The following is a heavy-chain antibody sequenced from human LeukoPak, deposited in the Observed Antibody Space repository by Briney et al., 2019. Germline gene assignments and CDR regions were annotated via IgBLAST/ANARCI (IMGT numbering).Heavy chain of an antibody. D-gene: IGHD2-21*01. CDR2: IKQDGSEK. CDR3: ARDSDRGAYDC. CDR1: GFTFSSYW. Sequence: PGGSLTLSCAASGFTFSSYWMSWVRQAPGKGLEWVANIKQDGSEKYYVDSVKGRFTISRDNAKNSLYLQMNSLRAEDTAVYYCARDSDRGAYDCWGQGTLVTVSS. J-gene: IGHJ4*02. V-gene: IGHV3-7*01.